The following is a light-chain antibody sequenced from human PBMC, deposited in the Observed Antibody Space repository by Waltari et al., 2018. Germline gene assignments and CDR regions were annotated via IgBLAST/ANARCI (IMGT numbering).Light chain of an antibody. J-gene: IGLJ2*01. V-gene: IGLV2-14*03. Sequence: QSVLTQPASVSGSPGQSITISCTGTSSDVGSYNFVSWYQQHPGKAPKLIIFNVSNRPSGVSNRFSGSKFGNTASLTISGLQAEDEADFYCSSFSSGSTPVVFGGGTRLTVL. CDR3: SSFSSGSTPVV. CDR2: NVS. CDR1: SSDVGSYNF.